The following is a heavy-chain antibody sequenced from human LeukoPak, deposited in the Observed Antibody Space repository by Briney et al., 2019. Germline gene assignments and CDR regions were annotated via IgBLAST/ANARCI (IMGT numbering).Heavy chain of an antibody. CDR1: GFTISSCA. D-gene: IGHD3-22*01. CDR3: VKDLSGYYSFEF. J-gene: IGHJ4*02. V-gene: IGHV3-64D*09. CDR2: INDYGDTT. Sequence: PGGSLRLSCAASGFTISSCAMHWVRQAPGMGLEYVSGINDYGDTTHYGDSVRGRATISRDDSKNTVHLQMSSLRAEDTAIYYCVKDLSGYYSFEFWGQGTLVTVSS.